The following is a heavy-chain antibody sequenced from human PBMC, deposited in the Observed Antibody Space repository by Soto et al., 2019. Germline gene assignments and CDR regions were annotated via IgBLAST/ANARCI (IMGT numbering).Heavy chain of an antibody. CDR3: TRDYGFGESEYYYYMDV. J-gene: IGHJ6*03. D-gene: IGHD3-10*01. Sequence: GSLRLSCTASGFTFGDYAMSWFRQAPGKGLEWVGFIRSKAYGGTTEYAASVKGRFTISRDDSKSIAYLQMNSLKTEDTAVYYCTRDYGFGESEYYYYMDVWGKGTTVTVSS. CDR2: IRSKAYGGTT. V-gene: IGHV3-49*03. CDR1: GFTFGDYA.